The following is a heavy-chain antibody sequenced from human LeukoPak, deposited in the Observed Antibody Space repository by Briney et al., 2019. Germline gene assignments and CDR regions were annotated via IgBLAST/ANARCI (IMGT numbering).Heavy chain of an antibody. CDR2: IYYSGST. D-gene: IGHD2-15*01. Sequence: PSETLSLTCTVSGGSISSYYWSWIRQPPGKGLEWIGYIYYSGSTNYNPSLKSRVTISVDTSKNQFSLKLSSVTAADTAVYYCAGGAGDSTFDYWGQGTLVTVSS. CDR3: AGGAGDSTFDY. J-gene: IGHJ4*02. CDR1: GGSISSYY. V-gene: IGHV4-59*01.